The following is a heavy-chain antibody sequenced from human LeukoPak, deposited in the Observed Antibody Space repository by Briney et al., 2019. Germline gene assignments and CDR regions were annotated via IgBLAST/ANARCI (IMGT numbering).Heavy chain of an antibody. D-gene: IGHD3-10*01. V-gene: IGHV1-2*02. CDR2: INPNSGGT. Sequence: ASVKVSCKASGYIFTGYYMHWVRQAPGQGLEWMGWINPNSGGTNYAQKFQGRVTMTRDTSISTAYMELSRLRSDDTAVYYCAREDLGSEGWFDPWGQGTLVTVSS. CDR3: AREDLGSEGWFDP. J-gene: IGHJ5*02. CDR1: GYIFTGYY.